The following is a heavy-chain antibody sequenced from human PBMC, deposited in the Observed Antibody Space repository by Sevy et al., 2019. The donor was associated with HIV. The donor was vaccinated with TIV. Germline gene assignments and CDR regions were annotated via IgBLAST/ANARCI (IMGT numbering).Heavy chain of an antibody. CDR1: GYTFTSYW. D-gene: IGHD3-10*01. Sequence: GGSLRLSCKGSGYTFTSYWIDWVRQMPGKGLEWMGIIYPGDSDIRYSPSFQGQVTISADKSINTAFLQWSSLKASDTAIYYCTRCRGDGYNEFDYWGQGTLVTVSS. CDR2: IYPGDSDI. J-gene: IGHJ4*02. CDR3: TRCRGDGYNEFDY. V-gene: IGHV5-51*01.